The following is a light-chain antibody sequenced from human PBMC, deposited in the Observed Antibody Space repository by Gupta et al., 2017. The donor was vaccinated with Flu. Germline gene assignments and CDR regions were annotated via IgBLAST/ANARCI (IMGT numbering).Light chain of an antibody. V-gene: IGLV3-21*02. Sequence: GQTARITSSGNNGGSNSVHWYQQKPGPAPMRLGEEDSNRPSGIPERFAGSNSGTKATLPITRVEAGDEADDDGQVWASRRSRWVFGGGTKLTVL. CDR2: EDS. CDR3: QVWASRRSRWV. CDR1: NGGSNS. J-gene: IGLJ3*02.